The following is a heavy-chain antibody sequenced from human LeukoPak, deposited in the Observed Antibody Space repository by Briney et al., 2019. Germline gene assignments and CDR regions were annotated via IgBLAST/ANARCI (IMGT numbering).Heavy chain of an antibody. D-gene: IGHD6-13*01. CDR3: ARHQGGSSWYYFDY. CDR1: GGSISSYY. Sequence: PSETLSLTCTVSGGSISSYYWSWIRQPPGKGLEWIGYIYYSGSTNYNPSLKSRVTISVDSSKNQFSLKLSSVTAADTAVYYCARHQGGSSWYYFDYWGQGTLVTVS. J-gene: IGHJ4*02. V-gene: IGHV4-59*08. CDR2: IYYSGST.